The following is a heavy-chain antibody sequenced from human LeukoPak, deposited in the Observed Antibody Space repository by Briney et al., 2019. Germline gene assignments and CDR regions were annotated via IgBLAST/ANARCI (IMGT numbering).Heavy chain of an antibody. CDR3: ARHSIHYYDSSGYYTFDY. J-gene: IGHJ4*02. Sequence: SETLSLTCTVSGGSISSSSYYWGWIRQPPGKGLEWIGSIYYSGSTYYNPSLKSRVTISVDTSKNQFSLKLSSVTAADTAVYYCARHSIHYYDSSGYYTFDYWGQGTLVTVSS. CDR1: GGSISSSSYY. CDR2: IYYSGST. V-gene: IGHV4-39*01. D-gene: IGHD3-22*01.